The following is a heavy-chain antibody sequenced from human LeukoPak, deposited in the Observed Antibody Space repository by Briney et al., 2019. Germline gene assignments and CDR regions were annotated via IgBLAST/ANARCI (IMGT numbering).Heavy chain of an antibody. CDR1: GFTFSSYS. CDR2: INSRSTSV. CDR3: AREGTGRYDALDV. V-gene: IGHV3-48*02. J-gene: IGHJ3*01. Sequence: GGSLRLPCAASGFTFSSYSMNWVRQVPGKGLEWISYINSRSTSVFSADSVKGRFTISRDNAKNLLYLQMNSLTDDDTAVYYCAREGTGRYDALDVWGQGTMVTVSS. D-gene: IGHD1-1*01.